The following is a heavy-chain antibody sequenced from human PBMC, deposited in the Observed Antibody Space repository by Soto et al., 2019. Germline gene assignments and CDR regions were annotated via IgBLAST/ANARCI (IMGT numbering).Heavy chain of an antibody. J-gene: IGHJ3*02. V-gene: IGHV3-49*03. Sequence: PGGSLRLSCTASGFTFGDYAMSWFRQAPGKGLEWVGFIRSKAYGGTTEYAASVKGRFTISRDDSKSIAYLQMSSLKTEDTAVYYCTRVGRYSGSSKAGRAFDIWGQGTMVTVSS. CDR2: IRSKAYGGTT. D-gene: IGHD1-26*01. CDR3: TRVGRYSGSSKAGRAFDI. CDR1: GFTFGDYA.